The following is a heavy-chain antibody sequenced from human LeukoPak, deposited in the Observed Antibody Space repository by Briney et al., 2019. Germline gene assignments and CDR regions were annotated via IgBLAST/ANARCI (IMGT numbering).Heavy chain of an antibody. D-gene: IGHD3-10*01. CDR2: ISSSSSYI. Sequence: GGSLRLSCAASGFTFSSYSMNWVRQAPGQGLEWVSSISSSSSYIYYADSVKGRFTISRDNAKNSLYLQMNSLRAEDTAVYYCARDPQIRGAKAYAFDIWGQGTMVTVSS. J-gene: IGHJ3*02. CDR1: GFTFSSYS. CDR3: ARDPQIRGAKAYAFDI. V-gene: IGHV3-21*01.